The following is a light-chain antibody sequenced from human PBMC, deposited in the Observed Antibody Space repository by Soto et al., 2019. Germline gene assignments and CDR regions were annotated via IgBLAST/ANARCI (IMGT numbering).Light chain of an antibody. V-gene: IGLV2-14*03. J-gene: IGLJ1*01. CDR3: SSYTCSSTSFV. CDR1: SSDIGGYNY. CDR2: DVN. Sequence: QSALTQPASVSGSPGQSITISCTGTSSDIGGYNYVSWYQQHAGKAPKLLIYDVNDRPSVVSNRFSGSKSGNTASLTISGLQAEDEGDYFCSSYTCSSTSFVFGTGTKLTVL.